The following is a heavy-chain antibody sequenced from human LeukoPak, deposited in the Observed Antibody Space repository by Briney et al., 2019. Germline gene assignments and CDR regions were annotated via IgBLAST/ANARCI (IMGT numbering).Heavy chain of an antibody. V-gene: IGHV4-59*01. CDR1: GGSIGSYY. CDR2: IYYSGST. D-gene: IGHD2-2*01. J-gene: IGHJ4*02. CDR3: ARRDCSSASCSFDY. Sequence: SETLSLTCTVSGGSIGSYYWSWIRQPPGKGREWIGYIYYSGSTNYNPSLKSRVTISIDTSKNQFSLKLSSVTAADTAVYYCARRDCSSASCSFDYWGQGTLVTVSS.